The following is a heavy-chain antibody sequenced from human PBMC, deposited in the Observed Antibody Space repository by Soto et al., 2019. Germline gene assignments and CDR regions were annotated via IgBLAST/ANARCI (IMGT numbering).Heavy chain of an antibody. D-gene: IGHD1-26*01. Sequence: QMQLVQSGPEVKKPGTSVKVSCKASGFTFTSSAVQWVRQARGQRLEWIGWIVVGNGNTNYAQKFQERVTITTDMSTGSADMELSRLRSKDTDVYYCAADLSLGGSSLDWRLGDYWGQGTLVTVSS. CDR2: IVVGNGNT. J-gene: IGHJ4*02. CDR1: GFTFTSSA. V-gene: IGHV1-58*01. CDR3: AADLSLGGSSLDWRLGDY.